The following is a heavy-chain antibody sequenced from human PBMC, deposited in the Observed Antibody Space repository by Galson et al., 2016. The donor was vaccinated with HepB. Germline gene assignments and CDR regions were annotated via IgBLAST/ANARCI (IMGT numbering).Heavy chain of an antibody. D-gene: IGHD2-15*01. J-gene: IGHJ6*02. CDR2: IYSGGST. CDR3: AREVVVVATPGYHYYGMDV. V-gene: IGHV3-53*01. Sequence: SLRLSCAASGFSVSSNYMSWVRQPPGKGLEWVSVIYSGGSTYYADSVKGRFTVSRDNSINTLFLQMNSLRAEDTAVYYCAREVVVVATPGYHYYGMDVWGQGTGVTVSS. CDR1: GFSVSSNY.